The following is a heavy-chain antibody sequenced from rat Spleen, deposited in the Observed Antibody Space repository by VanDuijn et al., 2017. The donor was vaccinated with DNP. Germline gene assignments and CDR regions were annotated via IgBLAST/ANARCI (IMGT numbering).Heavy chain of an antibody. CDR2: ISYDGSST. Sequence: EVQLVESDGGLVQPGRSLKLSCAASGFTFSDYYMAWVRQAPTKGLEWVATISYDGSSTYYRDSVKGRFTISRDNAKSTLYLQMDSLRSEDTATYYCARPPYDGTYYSDYFDYWGQGVMVTVSS. CDR1: GFTFSDYY. CDR3: ARPPYDGTYYSDYFDY. D-gene: IGHD1-12*02. V-gene: IGHV5-29*01. J-gene: IGHJ2*01.